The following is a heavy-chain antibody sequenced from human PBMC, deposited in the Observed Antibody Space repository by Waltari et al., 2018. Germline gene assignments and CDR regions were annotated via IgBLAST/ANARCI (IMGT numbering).Heavy chain of an antibody. J-gene: IGHJ4*02. CDR2: ITSGGGDT. CDR3: AKEIHTIGRPCFDC. V-gene: IGHV3-23*01. CDR1: GFTFSNFA. Sequence: QLLESGGGWIQPGGSLRLSCVASGFTFSNFAISWVRQAPGKGLELVSGITSGGGDTYYAGSVRGRFTISRDNARNRWYLQMNSLRDEDTAVYYCAKEIHTIGRPCFDCWGQGVRVTVSS.